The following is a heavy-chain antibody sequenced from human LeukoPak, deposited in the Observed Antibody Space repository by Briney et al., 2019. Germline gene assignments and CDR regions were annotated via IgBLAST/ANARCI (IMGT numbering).Heavy chain of an antibody. J-gene: IGHJ4*02. D-gene: IGHD4-4*01. CDR2: IYYSGST. Sequence: SETLSLTCTVSGGSISSYYWSWIRQPPGKGLEWIGYIYYSGSTNYNPPLKSRVTISVDTSKNQFSLKLSSVTAADTAVYYCARDPNSNWAFDYWGQGTLVTVSS. CDR1: GGSISSYY. CDR3: ARDPNSNWAFDY. V-gene: IGHV4-59*01.